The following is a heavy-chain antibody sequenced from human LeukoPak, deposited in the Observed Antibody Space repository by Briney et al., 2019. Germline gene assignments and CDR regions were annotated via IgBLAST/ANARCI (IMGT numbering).Heavy chain of an antibody. Sequence: GGSLRLSCAASGFIFISYGMHWVRQAPGKGLEWVAVISYDGSNKYYADSVKGRFTISRDNSKNTLYLQMNSLRAEDTAVYYCARDHDYGGNSPGYWGQGTLVTVSS. D-gene: IGHD4-23*01. V-gene: IGHV3-30*03. J-gene: IGHJ4*02. CDR3: ARDHDYGGNSPGY. CDR2: ISYDGSNK. CDR1: GFIFISYG.